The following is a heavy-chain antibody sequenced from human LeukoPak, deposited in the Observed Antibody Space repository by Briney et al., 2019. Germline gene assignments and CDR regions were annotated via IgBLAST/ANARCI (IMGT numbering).Heavy chain of an antibody. D-gene: IGHD4-23*01. J-gene: IGHJ4*02. CDR3: ARGARKGDDYGGFFDY. CDR1: GFTFSNYA. Sequence: QPGGSLRLSCVASGFTFSNYAMHWVRQAPGKGLEWVAVISYDGSKKDYADSVKGRFTISRDNSKNTLYLQMNSLRAEDTAVYYCARGARKGDDYGGFFDYWGQGTLVTVSS. V-gene: IGHV3-30*04. CDR2: ISYDGSKK.